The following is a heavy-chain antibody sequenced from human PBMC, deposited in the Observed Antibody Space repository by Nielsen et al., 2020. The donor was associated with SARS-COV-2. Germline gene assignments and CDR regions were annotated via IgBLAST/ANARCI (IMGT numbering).Heavy chain of an antibody. V-gene: IGHV7-4-1*01. CDR1: GYTFTSYA. CDR3: ARSSVRPVVRFGELLYQDNWFDP. J-gene: IGHJ5*02. Sequence: ASVKVSCKASGYTFTSYAMNWVRQAPGQGLEWMGWINTNTGNPTYAQGFTGRFVFSLDTSVSTAYLQICSLKAEDTAVYYCARSSVRPVVRFGELLYQDNWFDPWGQGTLVTVSS. D-gene: IGHD3-10*01. CDR2: INTNTGNP.